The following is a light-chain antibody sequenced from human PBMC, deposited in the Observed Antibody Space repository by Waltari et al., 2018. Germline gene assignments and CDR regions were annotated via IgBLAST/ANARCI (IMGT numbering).Light chain of an antibody. V-gene: IGLV2-23*01. Sequence: QPALTQPASVSGSPGQSITISCTGTSSDLASSNLVSWYQPHPGKTPKLIIYEANKRPSGVSSRFSGSKSGNTASLTISGPQAEDEANYYCYAYAGTRGVFGTGTKVTVL. J-gene: IGLJ1*01. CDR2: EAN. CDR1: SSDLASSNL. CDR3: YAYAGTRGV.